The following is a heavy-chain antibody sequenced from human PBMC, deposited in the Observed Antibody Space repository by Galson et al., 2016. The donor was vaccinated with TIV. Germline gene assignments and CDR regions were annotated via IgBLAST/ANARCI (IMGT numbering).Heavy chain of an antibody. J-gene: IGHJ4*02. CDR2: IIAIFGVT. CDR3: ARGAGYSNNWPFDY. D-gene: IGHD4-11*01. Sequence: SVKVSCKASGGIFRKYAISWVRQAPGQGLEWMGGIIAIFGVTNYAQKFQGRVTITADESTSTAYMELSTLRFDDTAVYYCARGAGYSNNWPFDYWGQGTLVTVSS. CDR1: GGIFRKYA. V-gene: IGHV1-69*13.